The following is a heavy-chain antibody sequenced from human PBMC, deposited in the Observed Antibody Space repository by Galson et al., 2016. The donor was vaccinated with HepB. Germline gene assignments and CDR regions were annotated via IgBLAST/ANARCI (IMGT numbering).Heavy chain of an antibody. D-gene: IGHD5-12*01. V-gene: IGHV3-7*03. CDR1: GFTFRTYW. CDR3: AGSGGSSFALQYNYFDP. Sequence: SLRLSCAASGFTFRTYWMSWVRQAPGKGLEWVANIKQDGSEQYYVDSVKGRFTISRDNAKNSLFLQLNSLRAEDTAVYYCAGSGGSSFALQYNYFDPWGQGTLVTVSS. CDR2: IKQDGSEQ. J-gene: IGHJ5*02.